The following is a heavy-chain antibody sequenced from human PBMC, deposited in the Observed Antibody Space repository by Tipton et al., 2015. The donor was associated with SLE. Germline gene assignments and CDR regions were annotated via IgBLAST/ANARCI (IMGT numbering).Heavy chain of an antibody. D-gene: IGHD3-10*01. J-gene: IGHJ3*02. CDR1: GGSISTYY. Sequence: TLSLTCTVSGGSISTYYWSWIRQPPKQGLEWIGWIYHTGSTDYNPSLKSRVTISVDTSKNQFSLRLSSVTAADTAVYYCARDYYGSGFDAFDSWGQGTMVTVSS. CDR2: IYHTGST. V-gene: IGHV4-59*01. CDR3: ARDYYGSGFDAFDS.